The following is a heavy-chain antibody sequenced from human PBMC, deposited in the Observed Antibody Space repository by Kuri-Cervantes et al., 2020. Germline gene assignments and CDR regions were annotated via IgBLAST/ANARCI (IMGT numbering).Heavy chain of an antibody. Sequence: GSLRLSCAASGFTFSSYWMHWVRQAPGKGLVWVSRINSDGSSTSYADSVKGRFTISRDNAKNTLYLQMNSLRAEDTAVYYCARARLLWFGELSGAFDYWGQGTLVTVSS. D-gene: IGHD3-10*01. CDR2: INSDGSST. CDR3: ARARLLWFGELSGAFDY. J-gene: IGHJ4*02. V-gene: IGHV3-74*01. CDR1: GFTFSSYW.